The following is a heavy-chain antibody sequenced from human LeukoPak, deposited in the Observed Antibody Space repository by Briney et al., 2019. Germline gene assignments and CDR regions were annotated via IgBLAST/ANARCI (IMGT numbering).Heavy chain of an antibody. CDR1: GFTFSSYW. Sequence: GGSLRLSCAASGFTFSSYWMSWVRQAPGKGLEWVANIKQDGSEKYYVDSVKGRFTISRDNAKNSLYLQMNSLRAEDTAVYYCARVGCSSTSCYWAYFDYWGQGTLVTVSS. CDR3: ARVGCSSTSCYWAYFDY. D-gene: IGHD2-2*01. J-gene: IGHJ4*02. V-gene: IGHV3-7*01. CDR2: IKQDGSEK.